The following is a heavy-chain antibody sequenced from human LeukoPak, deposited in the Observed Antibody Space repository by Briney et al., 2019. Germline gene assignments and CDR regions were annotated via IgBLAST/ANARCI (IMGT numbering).Heavy chain of an antibody. D-gene: IGHD3-10*01. V-gene: IGHV4-59*12. Sequence: SETLSLTCTVSGGSISSYYWSWIRQPPGKGLEWIGYIYHSGSTYYNPSLKSRVTISVDRSKNQFSLKLSSVTAADTAVYYCARVYGSGSPPDYWGQGTLVTVSS. CDR3: ARVYGSGSPPDY. J-gene: IGHJ4*02. CDR1: GGSISSYY. CDR2: IYHSGST.